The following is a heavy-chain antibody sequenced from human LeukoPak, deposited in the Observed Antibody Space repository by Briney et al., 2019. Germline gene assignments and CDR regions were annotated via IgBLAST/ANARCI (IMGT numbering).Heavy chain of an antibody. D-gene: IGHD3-22*01. Sequence: GGSLRLSCAASGFTFSSYSMNWVRQAPGKGLEWVSSISSSSSYIYYADSVKGRFTISRDNAKNSLYLQMNSLRAEDTAVYYCARESVVPFTMIVVVANDAFDIWGQGTMVTVSS. J-gene: IGHJ3*02. CDR2: ISSSSSYI. CDR1: GFTFSSYS. V-gene: IGHV3-21*01. CDR3: ARESVVPFTMIVVVANDAFDI.